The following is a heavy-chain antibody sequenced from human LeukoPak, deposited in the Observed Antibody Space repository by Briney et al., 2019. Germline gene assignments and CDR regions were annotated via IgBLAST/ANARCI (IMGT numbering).Heavy chain of an antibody. D-gene: IGHD2-15*01. CDR1: GFTFSDHH. CDR2: SNNKANSYTT. Sequence: PGGSLRLSCAASGFTFSDHHMDWVRQAPGKGLEWVGRSNNKANSYTTEYAASVKGRFTISRDDSKNSLYLQMNSLKTEDTAVYYCARASLYCSGGSCHTRFDPWGQGTLVTVSS. V-gene: IGHV3-72*01. J-gene: IGHJ5*02. CDR3: ARASLYCSGGSCHTRFDP.